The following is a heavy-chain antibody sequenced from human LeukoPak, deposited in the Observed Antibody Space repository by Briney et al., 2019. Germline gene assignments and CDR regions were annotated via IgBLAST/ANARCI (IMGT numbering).Heavy chain of an antibody. V-gene: IGHV1-18*01. D-gene: IGHD6-13*01. CDR1: GYTFTSYG. Sequence: ASVKVSCTASGYTFTSYGISWVRQAPGQGLEWMGWISAYNGNTNYAQKLQGRVTMTTDTSTSTAYMELRSPRSDDTAVYYCARDLTIAAAGTYGYWGQGTLVTVSS. CDR2: ISAYNGNT. J-gene: IGHJ4*02. CDR3: ARDLTIAAAGTYGY.